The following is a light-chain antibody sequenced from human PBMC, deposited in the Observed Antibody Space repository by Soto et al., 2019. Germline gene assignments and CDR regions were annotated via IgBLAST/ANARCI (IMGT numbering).Light chain of an antibody. Sequence: QSVLTQPASVSGSPGQSITISCTGNSSDVGSYNLVSWYQQHPGKAPKLMIYEVSKRPSGVSNRFFAFKSGNTASLTISGLQAEDEADYYCCSYAGSSTYAVFGGGTQLTVL. CDR3: CSYAGSSTYAV. V-gene: IGLV2-23*02. J-gene: IGLJ7*01. CDR1: SSDVGSYNL. CDR2: EVS.